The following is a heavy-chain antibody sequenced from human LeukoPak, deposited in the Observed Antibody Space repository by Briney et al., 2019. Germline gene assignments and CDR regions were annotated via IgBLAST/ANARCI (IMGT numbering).Heavy chain of an antibody. J-gene: IGHJ4*02. CDR2: IYYSGST. Sequence: SETLSLTCTVSGGSISSSSYYWGWIRQPPGKGLEWIGSIYYSGSTYYNPSLKSRVTISVDTSENQFSLKLSSVTAADTAVYYCARHDTGDYGDYLGLFDYWGQGTLVTVSS. CDR1: GGSISSSSYY. CDR3: ARHDTGDYGDYLGLFDY. D-gene: IGHD4-17*01. V-gene: IGHV4-39*01.